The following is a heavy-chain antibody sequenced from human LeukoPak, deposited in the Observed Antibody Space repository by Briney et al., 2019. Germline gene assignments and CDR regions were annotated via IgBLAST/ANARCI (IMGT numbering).Heavy chain of an antibody. CDR2: ISGSGGST. V-gene: IGHV3-23*01. D-gene: IGHD1-26*01. Sequence: GGSLRLSCAASGFTFSSYAMSWVRQAPGKGLEWVSAISGSGGSTYYADSVKGRFTISRDNSKNTLYLQMNSLRAEDTAVYYCAKFDDSGSYFGSLDYWGQGTLVTVSS. CDR1: GFTFSSYA. CDR3: AKFDDSGSYFGSLDY. J-gene: IGHJ4*02.